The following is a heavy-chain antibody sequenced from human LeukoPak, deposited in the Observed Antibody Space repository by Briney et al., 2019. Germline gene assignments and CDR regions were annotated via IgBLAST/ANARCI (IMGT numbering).Heavy chain of an antibody. D-gene: IGHD5-18*01. J-gene: IGHJ3*02. Sequence: SETLSLTCTVSAGSISSTNYYWGGLRQPPGKGLEGIGSIYYSGNTYYNPSLKSRVTISVDTSKYQFSEKLTSVTAAVTAVYYYAKPFHTAMPKGAFDIWGQGTMVTVSS. CDR3: AKPFHTAMPKGAFDI. CDR1: AGSISSTNYY. CDR2: IYYSGNT. V-gene: IGHV4-39*01.